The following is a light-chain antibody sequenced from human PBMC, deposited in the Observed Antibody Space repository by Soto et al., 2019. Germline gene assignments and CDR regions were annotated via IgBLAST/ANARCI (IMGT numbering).Light chain of an antibody. CDR2: EIN. CDR3: CSSSGSSNV. V-gene: IGLV2-8*01. CDR1: SSDVGGYNY. J-gene: IGLJ1*01. Sequence: QSVLTQPPSASGSPGQSVAISCTGTSSDVGGYNYVSWYQQHPGKAPKIMIYEINKRPSGVPDRFSGSKSGNTASLTVSGAQAEDEADYYCCSSSGSSNVFGTGTKLTVL.